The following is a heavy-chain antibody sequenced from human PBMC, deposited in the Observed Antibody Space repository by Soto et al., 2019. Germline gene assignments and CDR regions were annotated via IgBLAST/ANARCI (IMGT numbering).Heavy chain of an antibody. V-gene: IGHV3-43D*03. CDR1: GFTFDDYA. D-gene: IGHD5-18*01. J-gene: IGHJ6*02. CDR3: AKDIGYSYGYYYYGMDV. Sequence: GGSLRLSCAASGFTFDDYAMHWVRQAPGKGLEWVSLISWDGGSTYYADSVKGRFTISRDNSKNSLYLQMNSLRAEDTALYYCAKDIGYSYGYYYYGMDVWGQGTTVTVSS. CDR2: ISWDGGST.